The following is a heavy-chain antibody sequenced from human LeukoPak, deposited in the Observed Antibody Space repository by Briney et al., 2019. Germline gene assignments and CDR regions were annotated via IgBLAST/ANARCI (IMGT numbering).Heavy chain of an antibody. V-gene: IGHV1-69*05. D-gene: IGHD4-11*01. CDR2: IIPILGTA. CDR1: GGTFSSYA. J-gene: IGHJ6*03. CDR3: ARAAPTGSYYYYYMDV. Sequence: SVKVSCKASGGTFSSYAISWVRQAPGQGLEWMGGIIPILGTANYAQKFQGRVTITTDESTSTAYMELSSLRSEDTAVYYCARAAPTGSYYYYYMDVWGKGTTVTVSS.